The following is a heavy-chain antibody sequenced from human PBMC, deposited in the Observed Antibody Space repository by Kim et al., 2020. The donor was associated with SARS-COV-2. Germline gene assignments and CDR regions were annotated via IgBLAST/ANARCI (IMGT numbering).Heavy chain of an antibody. D-gene: IGHD5-12*01. CDR3: AKDLALRSGYDYYYYGMDV. J-gene: IGHJ6*02. Sequence: GGSLRLSCAASGFTFSSYAMSWVRQAPGKGLEWVSAISGSGGSTYYADSVKGRFTISRDNSKNTLYLQMNSLRAEDTAVYYCAKDLALRSGYDYYYYGMDVWGQGTTVTVSS. V-gene: IGHV3-23*01. CDR1: GFTFSSYA. CDR2: ISGSGGST.